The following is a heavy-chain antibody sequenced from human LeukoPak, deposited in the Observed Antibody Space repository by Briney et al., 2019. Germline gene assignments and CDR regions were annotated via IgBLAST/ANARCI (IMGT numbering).Heavy chain of an antibody. D-gene: IGHD4/OR15-4a*01. CDR1: GFIFNTYA. V-gene: IGHV3-30*04. J-gene: IGHJ4*02. CDR2: ISYDGSHK. Sequence: PGRSLRLSCATSGFIFNTYAFHWVRQAPGKGLEWVAVISYDGSHKYHADSVKGRFTISRDNSNNTLSLQMNSLRAEDTAVYYCARRAGAYSHPYDYWGQGTLVTVSS. CDR3: ARRAGAYSHPYDY.